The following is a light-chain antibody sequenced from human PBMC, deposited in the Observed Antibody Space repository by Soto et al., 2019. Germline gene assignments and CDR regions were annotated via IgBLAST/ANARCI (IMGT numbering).Light chain of an antibody. CDR1: QDIRID. Sequence: IQMTQSPSSLSASVGDRVIITCRASQDIRIDLGWYQQKPGKAPKRLIYAASSLQTGVPSRFSGSRSGPDFTLTISSLQPEDFATYYCQQSYSSPPTFGQGTKVDIK. CDR3: QQSYSSPPT. J-gene: IGKJ1*01. V-gene: IGKV1-39*01. CDR2: AAS.